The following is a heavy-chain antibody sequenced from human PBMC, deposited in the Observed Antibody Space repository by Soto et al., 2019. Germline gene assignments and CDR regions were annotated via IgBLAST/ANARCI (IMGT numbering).Heavy chain of an antibody. Sequence: GGSLRLSCAASGFTFGSYDMHWVRQATGKGLEWVSAIGTAGDTYYPGSVKGRFTISRENAKNSLYLQMNSLRAGDTAVYYCARAQGTRRDSSGYSNDAFDIWGQGTMVTVSS. CDR2: IGTAGDT. V-gene: IGHV3-13*01. CDR1: GFTFGSYD. CDR3: ARAQGTRRDSSGYSNDAFDI. J-gene: IGHJ3*02. D-gene: IGHD3-22*01.